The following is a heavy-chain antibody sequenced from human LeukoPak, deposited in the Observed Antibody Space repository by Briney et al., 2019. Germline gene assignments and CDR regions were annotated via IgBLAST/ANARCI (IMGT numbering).Heavy chain of an antibody. J-gene: IGHJ5*02. CDR2: INHSGST. CDR1: GGSFSGYY. CDR3: AREIRICSGGSCYSDSRFDP. D-gene: IGHD2-15*01. Sequence: PSETLSLTCAVSGGSFSGYYWSWIRQPPGKGLEWIGEINHSGSTNCNPSLKSRVTISVYTSKNRFSLTLSSVTAADTAVYYCAREIRICSGGSCYSDSRFDPWGQGTLVTVSS. V-gene: IGHV4-34*01.